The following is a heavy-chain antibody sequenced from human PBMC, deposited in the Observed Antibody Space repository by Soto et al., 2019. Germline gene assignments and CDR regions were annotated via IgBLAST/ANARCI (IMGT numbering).Heavy chain of an antibody. CDR1: GYTFTSYG. V-gene: IGHV1-18*01. Sequence: ASVKVSCKASGYTFTSYGISWVRQAPGQGLEWMGWISAYNGNTNYAQKLQGRVTMTTDTSTSTAYMELRSLRSDDTAVYYCARDYRIAVAGTRTPSTVEDWGQGTRVTVSS. D-gene: IGHD6-19*01. CDR2: ISAYNGNT. J-gene: IGHJ4*02. CDR3: ARDYRIAVAGTRTPSTVED.